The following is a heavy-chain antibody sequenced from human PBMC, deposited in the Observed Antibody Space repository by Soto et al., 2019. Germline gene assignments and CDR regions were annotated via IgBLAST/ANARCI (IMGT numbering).Heavy chain of an antibody. J-gene: IGHJ5*01. Sequence: SVKVSCKASGYTFTSYGFSWVRQAPGQVLEWMGGIIPFFGTSNYAQKFQGRVTMTADEPTSTVYMELSSLRSEDTAVYYCARDFGSESYGRVGWFDSWGQGTXVTVSS. CDR1: GYTFTSYG. CDR2: IIPFFGTS. D-gene: IGHD3-10*01. CDR3: ARDFGSESYGRVGWFDS. V-gene: IGHV1-69*13.